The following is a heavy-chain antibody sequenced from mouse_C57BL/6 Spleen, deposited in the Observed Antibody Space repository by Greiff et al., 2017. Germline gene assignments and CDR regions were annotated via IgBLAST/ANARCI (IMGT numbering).Heavy chain of an antibody. CDR3: ARCPNYYGSSYDYFDY. Sequence: QVHVKQSGAELVRPGTSVKMSCKASGYTFTNYWIGWAKQRPGHGLEWIGDIYPGGGYTNYNEKFKGKATLTADKSSSTAYMQFSSLTSEDSAIYYCARCPNYYGSSYDYFDYWGQGTTLTVSS. D-gene: IGHD1-1*01. V-gene: IGHV1-63*01. CDR2: IYPGGGYT. J-gene: IGHJ2*01. CDR1: GYTFTNYW.